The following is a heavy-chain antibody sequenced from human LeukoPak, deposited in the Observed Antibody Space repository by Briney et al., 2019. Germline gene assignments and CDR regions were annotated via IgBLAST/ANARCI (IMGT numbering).Heavy chain of an antibody. D-gene: IGHD4-17*01. Sequence: GGSLRLSCAASGFTFSSYEMNWVRRAPGKGLEWVSYISSSGSTIYYADSVKGRFTISRDNAKNSLYLQMNSLRAEDTAVYYCAREVDYGDYVDYWGQGTLVTVSS. J-gene: IGHJ4*02. CDR3: AREVDYGDYVDY. CDR2: ISSSGSTI. CDR1: GFTFSSYE. V-gene: IGHV3-48*03.